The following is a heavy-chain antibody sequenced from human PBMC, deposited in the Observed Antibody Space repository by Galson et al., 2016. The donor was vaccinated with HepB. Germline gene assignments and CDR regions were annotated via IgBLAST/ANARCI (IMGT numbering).Heavy chain of an antibody. V-gene: IGHV3-33*01. CDR3: ARLGGYTGHDWMSNY. D-gene: IGHD5-12*01. CDR1: GFTFNDYG. J-gene: IGHJ4*02. Sequence: SLRLSCAASGFTFNDYGMHWVRQAPGKGLEWVAVIWGDGSNRYYGDSVRGRFTISRDNARKTLYLQMDRLKASDTAIYYCARLGGYTGHDWMSNYWGQGTLVTVSP. CDR2: IWGDGSNR.